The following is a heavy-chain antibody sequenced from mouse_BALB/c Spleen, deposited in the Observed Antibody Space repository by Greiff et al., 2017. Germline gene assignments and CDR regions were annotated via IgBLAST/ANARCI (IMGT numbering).Heavy chain of an antibody. Sequence: EVQLVESGGGLVKPGGSLKLSCAASGFTFSSYAMSWVRQTPEKRLEWVASISSGGSTYYPDSVKGRFTISRDNARNILYLQMSSLSSEDTAMYYCAREGIYYGNSWYFDVWGAGTTVTVSS. V-gene: IGHV5-6-5*01. CDR2: ISSGGST. CDR1: GFTFSSYA. D-gene: IGHD2-1*01. CDR3: AREGIYYGNSWYFDV. J-gene: IGHJ1*01.